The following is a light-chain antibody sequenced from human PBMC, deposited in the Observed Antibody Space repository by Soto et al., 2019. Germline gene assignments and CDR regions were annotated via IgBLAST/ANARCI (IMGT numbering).Light chain of an antibody. J-gene: IGKJ1*01. CDR2: KAS. Sequence: DIQMTQSPSTLSASVGDRVTITCRASQSISSWLAWYQQKPGKAPKLLIYKASSLESGVPSRFSGSGSGTEFTLTISSLQPDEFATYYGQQYNSYPRTFGQGTKVEIK. CDR1: QSISSW. CDR3: QQYNSYPRT. V-gene: IGKV1-5*03.